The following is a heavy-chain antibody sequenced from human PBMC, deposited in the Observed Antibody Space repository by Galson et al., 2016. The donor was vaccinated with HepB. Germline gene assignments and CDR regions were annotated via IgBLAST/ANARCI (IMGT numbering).Heavy chain of an antibody. D-gene: IGHD5-24*01. CDR2: VFYDDSRK. J-gene: IGHJ6*02. Sequence: SLRLSCAASGFTFSSYWMQWVRQAPGKGLEWVAVVFYDDSRKYYADFVKGRFSISRDNSKNTLYLQMNSLRAEDTAVYYCARDPMATRYYYYGMDVWGQGTTVTVSS. CDR1: GFTFSSYW. V-gene: IGHV3-33*08. CDR3: ARDPMATRYYYYGMDV.